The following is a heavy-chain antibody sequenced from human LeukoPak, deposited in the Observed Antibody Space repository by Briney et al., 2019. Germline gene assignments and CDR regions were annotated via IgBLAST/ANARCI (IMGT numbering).Heavy chain of an antibody. CDR1: GYTFTSYD. D-gene: IGHD3-22*01. Sequence: ASVKVSCKASGYTFTSYDINWVRQATGQGLEWMGWMNPNSGNTGYAQKFQGRVTMTEDTSTDTAYMELSSLRSEDTAVYYCATTRSSGYPDYWGQGTLVTVSS. CDR2: MNPNSGNT. CDR3: ATTRSSGYPDY. V-gene: IGHV1-8*01. J-gene: IGHJ4*02.